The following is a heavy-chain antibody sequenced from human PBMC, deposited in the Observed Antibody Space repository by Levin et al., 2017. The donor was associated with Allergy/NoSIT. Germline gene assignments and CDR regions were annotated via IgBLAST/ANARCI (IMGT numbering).Heavy chain of an antibody. D-gene: IGHD3-9*01. J-gene: IGHJ6*02. CDR1: GGTFSSYA. Sequence: KISCKASGGTFSSYAISWVRQAPGQGLEWMGGIIPIFGTANYAQKFQGRVTITADESTSTAYMELSSLRSEDTAVYYCARGYFDWLLYPNYYYGMDVWGQGTTVTVSS. CDR3: ARGYFDWLLYPNYYYGMDV. CDR2: IIPIFGTA. V-gene: IGHV1-69*01.